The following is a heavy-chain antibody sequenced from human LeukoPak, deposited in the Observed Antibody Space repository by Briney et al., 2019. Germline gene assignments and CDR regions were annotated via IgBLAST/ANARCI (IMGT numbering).Heavy chain of an antibody. CDR1: GYTFTGYY. CDR3: ARDMERAATHDFDY. D-gene: IGHD2-15*01. CDR2: INPNSGGT. V-gene: IGHV1-2*02. J-gene: IGHJ4*02. Sequence: ASVRVSCKASGYTFTGYYMYWVRQAPGQGLEWMGWINPNSGGTNYAQKFQGRVTMTRDTSISTAYMELSRLRSDDTAVYYCARDMERAATHDFDYWGQGTLVTVSS.